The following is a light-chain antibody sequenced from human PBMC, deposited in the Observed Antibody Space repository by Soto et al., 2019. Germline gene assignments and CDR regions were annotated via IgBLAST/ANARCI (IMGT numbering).Light chain of an antibody. CDR2: GAS. Sequence: QMTQSASSVSASVGDRVTITCRASQGIGNYLAWYQHKPGKVPKLLIYGASTLQSRVPSRFSGGGSGTEFTLTISGLQIEDLATYYCQVYNNGPPGFGQGTRLEIK. CDR1: QGIGNY. V-gene: IGKV1-27*01. CDR3: QVYNNGPPG. J-gene: IGKJ5*01.